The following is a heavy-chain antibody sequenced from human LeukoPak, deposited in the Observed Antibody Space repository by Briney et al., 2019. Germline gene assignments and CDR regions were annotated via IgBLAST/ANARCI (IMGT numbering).Heavy chain of an antibody. CDR2: ISAYNGNT. Sequence: ASVKDSCQASGYTFTSYGISWVRQAPGQGLMWMGWISAYNGNTNYAQKLQGRVTMTTDTSTSTAYMELRSLRSDDTAVYYCARDGVRGSALYWGQGTLVTVSS. CDR1: GYTFTSYG. D-gene: IGHD2-8*01. V-gene: IGHV1-18*01. J-gene: IGHJ4*02. CDR3: ARDGVRGSALY.